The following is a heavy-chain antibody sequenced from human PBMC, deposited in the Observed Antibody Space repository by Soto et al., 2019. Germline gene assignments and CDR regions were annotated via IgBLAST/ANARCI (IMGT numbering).Heavy chain of an antibody. CDR2: IWNDGSNE. CDR1: GFSFSSYG. J-gene: IGHJ4*02. V-gene: IGHV3-33*01. D-gene: IGHD2-15*01. Sequence: PGGSLRLSCKASGFSFSSYGMHWIRQAPGKGLEWLAIIWNDGSNEYYADSVKGRFTISRDNSKNTLYLQLNNLRAEDTAVYFCARDQTHSGGYSEYWGQGTLVTVSS. CDR3: ARDQTHSGGYSEY.